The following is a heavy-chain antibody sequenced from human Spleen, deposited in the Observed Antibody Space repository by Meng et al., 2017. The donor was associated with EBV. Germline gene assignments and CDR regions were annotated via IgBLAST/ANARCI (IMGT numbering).Heavy chain of an antibody. CDR1: GGSISSSNW. J-gene: IGHJ4*02. CDR2: IHHSGST. Sequence: QVQQQGSVPGMAEPSGTLSLNGAGSGGSISSSNWWPWARQPPGKGLEWIGDIHHSGSTNYNPSLKGRVTISVDKSKTQVSLKLNSVTAADTAVYYCATGISPAVPFDYWGQGTLVTVSS. V-gene: IGHV4-4*02. CDR3: ATGISPAVPFDY. D-gene: IGHD6-13*01.